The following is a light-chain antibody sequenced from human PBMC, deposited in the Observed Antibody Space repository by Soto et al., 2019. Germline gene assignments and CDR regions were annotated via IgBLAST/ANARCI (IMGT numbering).Light chain of an antibody. J-gene: IGLJ2*01. V-gene: IGLV3-1*01. Sequence: SYELTQPPSVSVSPGQTASITCSGDKLGDKYACWYQQKPGQSPVLVIYQDSKRPSGIPERFSGSNSGNTATLTISGTQAMDEADYYGQAWDSIVVFGGGTKLTVL. CDR2: QDS. CDR1: KLGDKY. CDR3: QAWDSIVV.